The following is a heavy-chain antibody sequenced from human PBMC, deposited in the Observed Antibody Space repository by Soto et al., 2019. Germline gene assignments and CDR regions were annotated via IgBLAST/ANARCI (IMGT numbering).Heavy chain of an antibody. CDR2: ISAYNGNT. V-gene: IGHV1-18*01. D-gene: IGHD6-13*01. CDR1: GYTFTSYG. CDR3: ARDYGPRPYSSSWYQGMDV. J-gene: IGHJ6*02. Sequence: ASVKVSCKASGYTFTSYGISWVRQAPGQGLEWMGWISAYNGNTNYAQKLQGRVTMTTDTSTSTAYMELRSLRSDDTAVYYCARDYGPRPYSSSWYQGMDVWGQGTTVTASS.